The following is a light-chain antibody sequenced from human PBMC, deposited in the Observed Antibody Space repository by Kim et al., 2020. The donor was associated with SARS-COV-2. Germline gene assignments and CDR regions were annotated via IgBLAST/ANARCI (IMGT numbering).Light chain of an antibody. CDR3: QSADSSGTYVV. V-gene: IGLV3-25*03. Sequence: SPGQTASITCSGDALPKQYAYWYQQKPGQAPVLVIYKDSERPSGIPERFSGSSSGTTVTLTISGVQAEDEADYYCQSADSSGTYVVFGGGTKLTVL. CDR2: KDS. CDR1: ALPKQY. J-gene: IGLJ2*01.